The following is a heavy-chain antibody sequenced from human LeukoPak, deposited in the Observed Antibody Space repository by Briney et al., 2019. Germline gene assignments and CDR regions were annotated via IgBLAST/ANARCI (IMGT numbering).Heavy chain of an antibody. V-gene: IGHV3-49*04. CDR1: GFTFGDYA. CDR2: NRSKAYGGTT. Sequence: PGGSLRLSCTASGFTFGDYAMSWVRQAPGKGLEWVGFNRSKAYGGTTEYAASVKGRFTISRDDSKSIAYLQMNSLKTEDTAVYYCTRERYYDFWSGYYTGDYWGQGTLVTVSS. D-gene: IGHD3-3*01. CDR3: TRERYYDFWSGYYTGDY. J-gene: IGHJ4*02.